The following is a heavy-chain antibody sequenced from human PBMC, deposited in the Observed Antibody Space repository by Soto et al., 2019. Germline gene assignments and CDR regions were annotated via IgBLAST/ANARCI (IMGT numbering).Heavy chain of an antibody. CDR2: ISSRSSYI. J-gene: IGHJ6*02. CDR1: GFTFSSYS. D-gene: IGHD1-26*01. Sequence: EVQLVESGGGLVKPGGSLRLSCAASGFTFSSYSMNWVRPAPGTGLEWFSSISSRSSYIYYADSVKGRFTISRDNAKNPLYLQINSLRAEDTAVYYCGVVGATTNGGGYYYYGMACWGQVSTVTV. CDR3: GVVGATTNGGGYYYYGMAC. V-gene: IGHV3-21*01.